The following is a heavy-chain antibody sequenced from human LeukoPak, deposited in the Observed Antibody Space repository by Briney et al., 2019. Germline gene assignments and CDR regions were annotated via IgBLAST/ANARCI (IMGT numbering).Heavy chain of an antibody. D-gene: IGHD3-3*01. CDR1: GYTFTSYG. CDR2: ISAYNGNT. Sequence: ASVKVSCKASGYTFTSYGISWVRQAPGQGLEWMGWISAYNGNTNYAQKLQGRVTMTTDTSTSTAYMELRSLRSDDTAVYYCARGQEDDFWSGYPTAFDYWGQGTLVTVSS. CDR3: ARGQEDDFWSGYPTAFDY. J-gene: IGHJ4*02. V-gene: IGHV1-18*01.